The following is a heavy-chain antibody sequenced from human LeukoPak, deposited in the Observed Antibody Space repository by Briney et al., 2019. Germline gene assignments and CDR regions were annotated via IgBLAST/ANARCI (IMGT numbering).Heavy chain of an antibody. CDR1: GGSFSGYY. Sequence: SETLSLTCAVYGGSFSGYYWSWIRQPPGKGLEWIGEINHSGSTNYNPSLKSRVTISADTSKNQFSLKLSSVTAADTAVYYCARGPMARGAPYGRVWGQGTLVTVSS. D-gene: IGHD3-10*01. V-gene: IGHV4-34*01. CDR2: INHSGST. CDR3: ARGPMARGAPYGRV. J-gene: IGHJ4*02.